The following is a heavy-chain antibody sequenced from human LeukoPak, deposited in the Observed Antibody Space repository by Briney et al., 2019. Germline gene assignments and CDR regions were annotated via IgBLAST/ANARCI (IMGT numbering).Heavy chain of an antibody. CDR2: ISAYNGNT. V-gene: IGHV1-18*01. CDR3: ARDYVWGSYRYTGWDY. J-gene: IGHJ4*02. CDR1: GYTFTSYG. Sequence: ASVKVSCKASGYTFTSYGISWVRQAPGQGLEWMGWISAYNGNTNYAQKLQGRVTMTTDTSTSTAYMELRSLRSDDTAVYYCARDYVWGSYRYTGWDYWGQGTLVTVSS. D-gene: IGHD3-16*02.